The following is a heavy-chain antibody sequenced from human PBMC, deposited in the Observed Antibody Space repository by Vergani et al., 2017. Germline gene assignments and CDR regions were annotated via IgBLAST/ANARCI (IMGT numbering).Heavy chain of an antibody. CDR2: TRPHEDGA. V-gene: IGHV3-30*02. Sequence: QVQLVESGGGVVQPGGSMRLSCSASGLTLSSYGVHWVRQAPGRGLESVTFTRPHEDGAFYSAAVRGRFTVSRDNSKNNFYLELNRLNVDDTSIYYCVDTHGTVVGPWWFDPWCQGTPVIVAS. D-gene: IGHD5-18*01. J-gene: IGHJ5*02. CDR1: GLTLSSYG. CDR3: VDTHGTVVGPWWFDP.